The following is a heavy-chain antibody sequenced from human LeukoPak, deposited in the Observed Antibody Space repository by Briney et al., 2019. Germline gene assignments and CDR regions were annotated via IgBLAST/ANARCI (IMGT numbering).Heavy chain of an antibody. CDR3: ARHTSDTAMVFDY. CDR2: ISSSGSTI. V-gene: IGHV3-11*01. D-gene: IGHD5-18*01. J-gene: IGHJ4*02. CDR1: GFTFSDYY. Sequence: GGSLRLSCAASGFTFSDYYMSWIRQAPGKGLEWVSYISSSGSTIYYADSVKGRFTISRDNAKNSLYLQMNSLRAEDTAVYYCARHTSDTAMVFDYWGQGTLVTVSS.